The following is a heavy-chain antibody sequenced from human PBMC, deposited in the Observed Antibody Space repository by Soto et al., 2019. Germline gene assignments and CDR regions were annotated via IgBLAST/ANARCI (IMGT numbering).Heavy chain of an antibody. CDR2: INPNSGGT. D-gene: IGHD3-10*01. Sequence: ASVKVSCKASGYTFTGYYMHWVRQAPGLGLEWMGWINPNSGGTNDAQKFQGRVTMTRDTSISTAYMELSRLRSDDTAVYYCARFGSAVDAFDIWGQGTMVPVSS. J-gene: IGHJ3*02. CDR3: ARFGSAVDAFDI. CDR1: GYTFTGYY. V-gene: IGHV1-2*02.